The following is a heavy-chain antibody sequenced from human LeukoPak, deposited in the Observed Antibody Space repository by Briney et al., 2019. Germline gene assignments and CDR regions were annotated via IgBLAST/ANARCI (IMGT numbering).Heavy chain of an antibody. CDR2: QAWCDDR. CDR1: GFSLTITEMR. J-gene: IGHJ3*02. CDR3: ARQVPVTGNDAFDI. Sequence: SGPALAKPTQTLTLTCTFSGFSLTITEMRVSWIRQPPGKALEGLTRQAWCDDRFYNTSLKTRLTISKDTSKNHLGLTLSNMDPVHTATYYCARQVPVTGNDAFDIWSQGTMVTVSA. V-gene: IGHV2-70*04. D-gene: IGHD2-2*01.